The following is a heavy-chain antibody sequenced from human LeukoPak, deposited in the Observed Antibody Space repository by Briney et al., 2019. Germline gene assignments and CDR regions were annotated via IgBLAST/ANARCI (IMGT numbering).Heavy chain of an antibody. CDR2: IYYSGST. V-gene: IGHV4-59*01. D-gene: IGHD1-1*01. CDR3: ARPRTGTDAFDI. Sequence: SETLSLTCTVSGGSISSYYWSWIRQPPGKGLEWIGYIYYSGSTNYNPSLKSRVTISVDTSKNQFSLKLSSVTAADTAVYYCARPRTGTDAFDIWGQGTMVTVSS. CDR1: GGSISSYY. J-gene: IGHJ3*02.